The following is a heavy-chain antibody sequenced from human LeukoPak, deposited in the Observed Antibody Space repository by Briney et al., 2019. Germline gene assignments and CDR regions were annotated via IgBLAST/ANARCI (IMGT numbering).Heavy chain of an antibody. CDR3: AKVEAYSSGSYYYGMDV. D-gene: IGHD3-10*01. V-gene: IGHV3-23*01. CDR2: ISGSGGST. CDR1: GFTFSSYA. Sequence: GGSLRLSCAASGFTFSSYAMSWVRQAPGKGLEWVSAISGSGGSTYYADSVKGRFTISRDNSKNTLYLQMNSLRAEVTAVYYCAKVEAYSSGSYYYGMDVWGQGTTVTVSS. J-gene: IGHJ6*02.